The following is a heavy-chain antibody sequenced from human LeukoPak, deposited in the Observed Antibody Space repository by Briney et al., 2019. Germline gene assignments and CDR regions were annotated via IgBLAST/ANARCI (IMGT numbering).Heavy chain of an antibody. J-gene: IGHJ5*02. CDR2: IYTSGRT. Sequence: TLSLTCTVSGGSISSDSYYWSWIRQPAGKGLEWIGRIYTSGRTNYNPSLKSRLTISLDTSKNQFSLKLSSVTAADTAVYYCATTPTRAAAGNWFDPWGQGTLVTVSP. CDR1: GGSISSDSYY. CDR3: ATTPTRAAAGNWFDP. V-gene: IGHV4-61*02. D-gene: IGHD6-13*01.